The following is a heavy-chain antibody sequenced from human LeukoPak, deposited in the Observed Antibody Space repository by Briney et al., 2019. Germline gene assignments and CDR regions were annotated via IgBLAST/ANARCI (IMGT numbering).Heavy chain of an antibody. CDR2: LSYDGVNA. Sequence: GGSLRLSCVVSGFSFSDNVFHWIRQAPGKGLEWVTYLSYDGVNAFYADSVKGRFTISRDTAGGTVSLQMDNLRVEDTAVYYCARGGRRDGTVSTYYFYAMDVWGQGTAVTVSS. CDR1: GFSFSDNV. D-gene: IGHD3-10*01. V-gene: IGHV3-30*04. CDR3: ARGGRRDGTVSTYYFYAMDV. J-gene: IGHJ6*02.